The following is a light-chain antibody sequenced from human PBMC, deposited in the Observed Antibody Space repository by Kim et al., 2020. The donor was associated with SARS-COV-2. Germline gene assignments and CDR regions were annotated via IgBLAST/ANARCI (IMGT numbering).Light chain of an antibody. Sequence: ASVGDRVPITCRASQSISSWLAWYQQKPGKAPKLLIYKASSLESGVPSRFSGSGSGTEFTLTISSLQPDDFATYYCQQYNSYLLTFGGGTKVDIK. V-gene: IGKV1-5*03. CDR2: KAS. CDR3: QQYNSYLLT. CDR1: QSISSW. J-gene: IGKJ4*01.